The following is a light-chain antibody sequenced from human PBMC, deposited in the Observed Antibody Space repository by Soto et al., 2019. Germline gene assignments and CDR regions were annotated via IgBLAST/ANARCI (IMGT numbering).Light chain of an antibody. CDR3: QQRLNWPSSLT. J-gene: IGKJ4*01. CDR2: DAS. V-gene: IGKV3-11*01. Sequence: DIVLTQSPATLSLSPGERATLSCRASQSVSRYLAWYQQKPGQAPRLLIYDASNRATGIPARFSGSGSGTDFTLTISSLEPEDFAVYYCQQRLNWPSSLTFGGGTKVEIK. CDR1: QSVSRY.